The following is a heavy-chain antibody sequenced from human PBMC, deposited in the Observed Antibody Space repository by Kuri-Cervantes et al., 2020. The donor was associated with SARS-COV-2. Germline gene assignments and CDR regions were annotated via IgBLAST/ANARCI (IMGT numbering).Heavy chain of an antibody. Sequence: GGSLRLSCAASGFTFDDYAMHWVRQAPGKGLEWVSGISWNSGSIGYADSVKGRFTISRDNAKNSLYLQMNSLRAEDTAVYYCARDSPEDIVVVPAAMEPYYFDYWGQGTLVTVSS. J-gene: IGHJ4*02. D-gene: IGHD2-2*01. CDR2: ISWNSGSI. CDR1: GFTFDDYA. V-gene: IGHV3-9*01. CDR3: ARDSPEDIVVVPAAMEPYYFDY.